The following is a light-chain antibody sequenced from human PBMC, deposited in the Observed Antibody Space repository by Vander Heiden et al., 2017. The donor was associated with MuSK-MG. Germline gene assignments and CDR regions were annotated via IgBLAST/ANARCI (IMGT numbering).Light chain of an antibody. CDR1: SSDVGGYNY. CDR2: EVS. Sequence: QSALTQPPSASGSPGPPVIISCTGTSSDVGGYNYVSCNQQHPGKAPKLMIYEVSKRPSGVPDRFSGSKSGNTASLTVSGLQAEDEADYYCSSYAGSNNVVFGGGTKLTVL. J-gene: IGLJ2*01. V-gene: IGLV2-8*01. CDR3: SSYAGSNNVV.